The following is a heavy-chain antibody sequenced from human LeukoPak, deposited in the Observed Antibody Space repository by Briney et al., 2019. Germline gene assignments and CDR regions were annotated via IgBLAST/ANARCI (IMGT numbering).Heavy chain of an antibody. D-gene: IGHD3-3*01. J-gene: IGHJ4*02. CDR3: AKDRYFWSGYNDY. CDR2: IYSGGST. V-gene: IGHV3-66*01. CDR1: GFTVSSNY. Sequence: GGSLRLSCAASGFTVSSNYMSWVRQAPGKGLEWVSVIYSGGSTYYADSVKGRFTISRDNPKNTLYLQMNSLRAEDTAVYYCAKDRYFWSGYNDYWGQGTLVTVSS.